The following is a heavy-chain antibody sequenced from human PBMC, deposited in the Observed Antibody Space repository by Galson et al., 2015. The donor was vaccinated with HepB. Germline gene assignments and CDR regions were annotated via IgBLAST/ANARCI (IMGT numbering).Heavy chain of an antibody. D-gene: IGHD5-24*01. CDR1: GGSFSGYY. CDR2: INHSGST. J-gene: IGHJ4*02. CDR3: ARGGPPRGMGRWLQPAPAFDY. V-gene: IGHV4-34*01. Sequence: ETLSLTCAVYGGSFSGYYWRWIRQPPGKGLEWIGEINHSGSTNYNPSLKSRVTISVDTSKNQFSLKLSSVTAADTAVYYCARGGPPRGMGRWLQPAPAFDYWGQGTLVTTSS.